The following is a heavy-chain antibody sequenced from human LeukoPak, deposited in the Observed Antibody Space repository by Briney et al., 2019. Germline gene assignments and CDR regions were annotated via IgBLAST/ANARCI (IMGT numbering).Heavy chain of an antibody. CDR2: IYYSGST. CDR1: GGSISSSSYY. J-gene: IGHJ6*03. CDR3: ARDKYSSSGDYYYYYMDV. D-gene: IGHD6-6*01. Sequence: SETLSLTCTVSGGSISSSSYYWGWIRQPPGKGLEWIGSIYYSGSTYYNPSLKSRVTISVDTSKNQFSLKLSSVTAADTAVYYCARDKYSSSGDYYYYYMDVWGKGTTVTVSS. V-gene: IGHV4-39*02.